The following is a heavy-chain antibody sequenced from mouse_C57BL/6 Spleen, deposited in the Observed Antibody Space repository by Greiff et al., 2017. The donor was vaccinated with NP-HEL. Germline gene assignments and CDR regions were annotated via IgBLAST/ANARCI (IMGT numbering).Heavy chain of an antibody. CDR2: IWSDGST. CDR3: ARHEYGNFMDY. J-gene: IGHJ4*01. V-gene: IGHV2-6-1*01. Sequence: QVQLKQSGPGLVAPSQSLSITCTVSGFSLTSYGVHWVRQPPGKGLEWLVVIWSDGSTTYNSALKSRPSISKDNSKSQVFLKMNSLQTDETAMYYCARHEYGNFMDYWGQGTSVTVSS. D-gene: IGHD2-1*01. CDR1: GFSLTSYG.